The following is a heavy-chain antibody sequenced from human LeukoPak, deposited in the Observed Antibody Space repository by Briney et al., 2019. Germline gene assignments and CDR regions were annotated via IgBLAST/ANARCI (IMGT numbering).Heavy chain of an antibody. CDR3: AKVVDFWSGFDY. J-gene: IGHJ4*02. Sequence: GGSLGLSCAASGFTFSSYAMSWVRQAPGKGLEWVSAISGSGGSTYYADSVKGRFTISRDNSKNTLYLQMNGLRAEDTAVYYCAKVVDFWSGFDYWGQGTLVTVSS. V-gene: IGHV3-23*01. CDR2: ISGSGGST. D-gene: IGHD3-3*01. CDR1: GFTFSSYA.